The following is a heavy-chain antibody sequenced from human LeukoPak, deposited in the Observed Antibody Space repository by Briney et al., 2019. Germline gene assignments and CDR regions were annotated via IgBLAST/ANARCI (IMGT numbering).Heavy chain of an antibody. Sequence: GGSLRLSCAASGFTFSSYWMSWVRQAPGKGLEWVANIKQDGSEKHYVDSVKGRFTISRDNAKNSLYLQMNSLRAEDTAVYYCASLYGDYVAHQTYTTPFDYWGQGTLVTVSS. CDR1: GFTFSSYW. CDR3: ASLYGDYVAHQTYTTPFDY. CDR2: IKQDGSEK. V-gene: IGHV3-7*01. D-gene: IGHD4-17*01. J-gene: IGHJ4*02.